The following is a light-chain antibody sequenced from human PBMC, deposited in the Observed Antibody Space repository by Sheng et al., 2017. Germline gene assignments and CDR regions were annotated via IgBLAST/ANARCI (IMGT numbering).Light chain of an antibody. CDR3: QQRSNWPIT. CDR1: QSVPSN. Sequence: EIVMTQSPATLSVSPGETATLFCRASQSVPSNLAWYQQKPGQAPRLLIYSVSTRATGIPARFSGSGSGTEFTLTISSLQSEDFAVYYCQQRSNWPITFGQGTRLEIK. CDR2: SVS. V-gene: IGKV3-15*01. J-gene: IGKJ5*01.